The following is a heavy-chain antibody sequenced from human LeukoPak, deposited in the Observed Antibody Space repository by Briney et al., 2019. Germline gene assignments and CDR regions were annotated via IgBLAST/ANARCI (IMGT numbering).Heavy chain of an antibody. Sequence: SETLSLTCAVYGGSFSGYYWSWIRQPPGKGLEWIGEINHSGSTNYNPSLKSRVTISVDTSKNQFSLELSSVTAGDTAVYYCARGHKYYDFWSGYYTGMEYWGQGTLVTVSS. CDR3: ARGHKYYDFWSGYYTGMEY. CDR2: INHSGST. D-gene: IGHD3-3*01. V-gene: IGHV4-34*01. CDR1: GGSFSGYY. J-gene: IGHJ4*02.